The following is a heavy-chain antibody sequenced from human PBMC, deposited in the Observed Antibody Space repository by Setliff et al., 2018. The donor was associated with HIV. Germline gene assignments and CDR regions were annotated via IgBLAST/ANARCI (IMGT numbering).Heavy chain of an antibody. CDR1: AGSYSIFA. Sequence: ASVKVSCKSSAGSYSIFAINWVRQAPGQGLEWMGGMMTIFSTTNYARKFQGRVTITTDESTGTAYMELSNLRSEDTAVYYCATEGAGGSYQRASAYYFDYWGQGTLVTVSS. V-gene: IGHV1-69*05. CDR3: ATEGAGGSYQRASAYYFDY. CDR2: MMTIFSTT. J-gene: IGHJ4*02. D-gene: IGHD1-26*01.